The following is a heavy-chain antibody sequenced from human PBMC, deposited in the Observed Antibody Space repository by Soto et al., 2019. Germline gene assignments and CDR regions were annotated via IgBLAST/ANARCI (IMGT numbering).Heavy chain of an antibody. J-gene: IGHJ4*02. CDR3: ARVPYDTTGYYAF. CDR2: IDPTHGST. D-gene: IGHD3-22*01. Sequence: ASVKVSCKAAGYTFTTYYMHWVRQAPGQGLEWMGVIDPTHGSTTYAQKFQGRVTMTSDTSTNTVYMELSSLKSEDTAVYYCARVPYDTTGYYAFWGQGTLVTVSS. CDR1: GYTFTTYY. V-gene: IGHV1-46*01.